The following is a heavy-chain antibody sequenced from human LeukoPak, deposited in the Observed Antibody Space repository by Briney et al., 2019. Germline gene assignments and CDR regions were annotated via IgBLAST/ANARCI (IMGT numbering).Heavy chain of an antibody. CDR2: IRYDGSNK. D-gene: IGHD3-22*01. Sequence: PGGSLRLSCAASGFTFSSYGMHWVRQAPGKGLEWVAFIRYDGSNKYYADSVKGRFTISRDNSKKPLYLQMNSLRAEDTAVYYCAKADRGYFDYWGQGTLVTVSS. CDR3: AKADRGYFDY. J-gene: IGHJ4*02. CDR1: GFTFSSYG. V-gene: IGHV3-30*02.